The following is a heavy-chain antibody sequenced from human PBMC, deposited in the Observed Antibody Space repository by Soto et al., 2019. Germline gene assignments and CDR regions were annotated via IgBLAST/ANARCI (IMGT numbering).Heavy chain of an antibody. CDR1: GFDSCYYW. D-gene: IGHD6-19*01. V-gene: IGHV3-74*01. J-gene: IGHJ1*01. Sequence: SCALSGFDSCYYWIQWFRQSPGRGLEWVSRIDPDGTTTNYADSVKGRFSVSRDNAKKTVYLQMNSLTADDTALYYCARGPRPSSAGTGAYWGQGTLVTVSS. CDR2: IDPDGTTT. CDR3: ARGPRPSSAGTGAY.